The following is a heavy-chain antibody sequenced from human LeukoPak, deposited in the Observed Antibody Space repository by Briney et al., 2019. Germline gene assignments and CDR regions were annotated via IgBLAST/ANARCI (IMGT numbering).Heavy chain of an antibody. CDR3: ARHGGGWSFDY. CDR1: GCSISSSNFY. CDR2: VSYSGST. J-gene: IGHJ4*02. Sequence: SETLSLTCTVSGCSISSSNFYWGWVRQPPGKGLEWIGYVSYSGSTNYNPSLKSRVSISVDTSKNQFSLNLRSLTAADTAVYYCARHGGGWSFDYWGQGTLITVSS. D-gene: IGHD6-19*01. V-gene: IGHV4-61*05.